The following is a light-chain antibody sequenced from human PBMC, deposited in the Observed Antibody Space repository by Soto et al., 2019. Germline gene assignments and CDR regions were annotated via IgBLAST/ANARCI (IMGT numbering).Light chain of an antibody. V-gene: IGLV2-11*01. CDR3: CSFAGRYFVI. CDR2: DVN. Sequence: QSALTQPRSVSGSPGQSVTISCAGTSSDVGHYNYVSWYQQHPGKAPKLMIYDVNKRPSGVPDRFSGSKSGNTASLTISGLQAEDEADYYCCSFAGRYFVIFGGGTKLTVL. CDR1: SSDVGHYNY. J-gene: IGLJ2*01.